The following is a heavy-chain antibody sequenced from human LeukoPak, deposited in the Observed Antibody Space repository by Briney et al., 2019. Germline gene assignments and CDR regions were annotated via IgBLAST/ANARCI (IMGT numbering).Heavy chain of an antibody. CDR1: GYTFTSYA. J-gene: IGHJ3*02. D-gene: IGHD1-1*01. Sequence: GASVKVSCKASGYTFTSYAMHWVRQAPGQRLEWMGWINAGNGNTKYSQKFQGRVTITRDTSASTAYMELSSLRSEDTAVYYCARVRGTAGDFDIWGQGTMVTVSS. CDR3: ARVRGTAGDFDI. V-gene: IGHV1-3*01. CDR2: INAGNGNT.